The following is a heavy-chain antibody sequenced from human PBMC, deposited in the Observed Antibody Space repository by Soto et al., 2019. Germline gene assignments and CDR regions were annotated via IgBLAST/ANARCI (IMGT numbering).Heavy chain of an antibody. D-gene: IGHD3-3*01. V-gene: IGHV3-23*01. Sequence: EVQLLESGGGWVQPGGSLSLSCAASGLTFSSYAMSWVRQAPGKGLEWVSAITGSGDSTYYADSVKGRFTVSRDNSKNTLYLQMNSLRAEDTAVYYCAKVFVFTIREGFDYWGLGTLVTVSS. CDR1: GLTFSSYA. CDR3: AKVFVFTIREGFDY. CDR2: ITGSGDST. J-gene: IGHJ4*02.